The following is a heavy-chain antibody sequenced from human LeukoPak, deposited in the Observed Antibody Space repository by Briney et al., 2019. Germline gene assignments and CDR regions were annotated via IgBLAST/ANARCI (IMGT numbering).Heavy chain of an antibody. CDR2: ISGSGGST. CDR3: ATDFIAAAEDKEKYDY. CDR1: GFTFSSYA. Sequence: GGSLRLSCAASGFTFSSYAMSWVRQAPGKGLEWVSAISGSGGSTCYADSVKGRFTISRDNSKNTLYLQMNSLRAEDTAVYYCATDFIAAAEDKEKYDYWGQGTLVTVSS. J-gene: IGHJ4*02. D-gene: IGHD6-13*01. V-gene: IGHV3-23*01.